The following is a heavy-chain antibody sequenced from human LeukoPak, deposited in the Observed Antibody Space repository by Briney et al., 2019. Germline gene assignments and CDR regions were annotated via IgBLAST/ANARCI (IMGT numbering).Heavy chain of an antibody. CDR3: ATEVWSGSHYGMDV. CDR2: FDLEDGET. D-gene: IGHD1-26*01. V-gene: IGHV1-24*01. J-gene: IGHJ6*02. CDR1: GYTLTELS. Sequence: ASVKVSCKVSGYTLTELSMHWVRQAPGKGLEWMGGFDLEDGETIYAQKFQDRVTMTEDTSTDTAYMELSSLRSEDTAVYYCATEVWSGSHYGMDVWGQGTTVTVSS.